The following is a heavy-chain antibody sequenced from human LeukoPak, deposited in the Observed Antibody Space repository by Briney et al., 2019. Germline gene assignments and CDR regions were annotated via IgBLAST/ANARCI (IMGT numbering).Heavy chain of an antibody. V-gene: IGHV1-18*01. J-gene: IGHJ4*02. D-gene: IGHD2-15*01. CDR3: ARDIVVVVAATNPAEFDY. CDR2: ISAYNGNT. Sequence: APEKVSCKASGYTFTSYGISWVRQAPGQGLEWMGWISAYNGNTNYAQKLQGRVTMTTDTSTSTAYMELRSLRSDDTAVYYCARDIVVVVAATNPAEFDYWGQGTLVTVSS. CDR1: GYTFTSYG.